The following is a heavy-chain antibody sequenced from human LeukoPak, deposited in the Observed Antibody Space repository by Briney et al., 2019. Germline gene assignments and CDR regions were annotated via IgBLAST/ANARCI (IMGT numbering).Heavy chain of an antibody. J-gene: IGHJ3*02. Sequence: SETLSLTCAVSGGSISSSRYYWGWIRQPPGKGLEWIGSKDYSGSTYYNPSLKSRVTISVDTSKNQFSLKLSSVTAADTAVYYCARVRFGGLLSLPRGAFDIWGQGTMVTVSS. CDR2: KDYSGST. CDR3: ARVRFGGLLSLPRGAFDI. CDR1: GGSISSSRYY. D-gene: IGHD2-21*02. V-gene: IGHV4-39*07.